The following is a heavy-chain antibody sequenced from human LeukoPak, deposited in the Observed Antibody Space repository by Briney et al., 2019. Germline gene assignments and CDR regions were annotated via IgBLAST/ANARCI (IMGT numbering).Heavy chain of an antibody. V-gene: IGHV3-23*01. CDR1: GFTLSSYA. Sequence: GGSLRLSCAASGFTLSSYAMHWVRQAPGKGLEWVAGISVSGGSTFYADSVQGQFTISRDNSKNTLYLQMNSLRADDTAVYYCAKRGNDYGDYRYYFDSWGQGTLVTVSS. J-gene: IGHJ4*02. CDR2: ISVSGGST. D-gene: IGHD4-17*01. CDR3: AKRGNDYGDYRYYFDS.